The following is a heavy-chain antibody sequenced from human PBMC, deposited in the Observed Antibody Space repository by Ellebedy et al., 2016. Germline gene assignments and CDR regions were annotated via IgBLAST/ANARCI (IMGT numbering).Heavy chain of an antibody. Sequence: GGSLRLSCAASGFTFSSYWMHWVRQAPGKGLVWVSRINSDGSSTSYADSVKGRFTISRDNAKNTLYLQMNSLRAEDTAVYYCARAGYSYGYPSYWGQGTLVTVSS. CDR2: INSDGSST. J-gene: IGHJ4*02. D-gene: IGHD5-18*01. V-gene: IGHV3-74*01. CDR3: ARAGYSYGYPSY. CDR1: GFTFSSYW.